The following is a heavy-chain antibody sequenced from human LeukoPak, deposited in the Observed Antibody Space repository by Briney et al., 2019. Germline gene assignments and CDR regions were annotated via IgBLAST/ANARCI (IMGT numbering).Heavy chain of an antibody. CDR3: ARTDCSGGSCYFGGYNWFDP. V-gene: IGHV4-59*12. Sequence: SETLSLTCTVSGGSISSYYWSWIRQPPGKGLEWIGYIYYSGSTNYNPSLKSRVTISVDTSKNQFSLKLSSVTAADTAVYYCARTDCSGGSCYFGGYNWFDPWGQGTLVTVSS. J-gene: IGHJ5*02. CDR2: IYYSGST. CDR1: GGSISSYY. D-gene: IGHD2-15*01.